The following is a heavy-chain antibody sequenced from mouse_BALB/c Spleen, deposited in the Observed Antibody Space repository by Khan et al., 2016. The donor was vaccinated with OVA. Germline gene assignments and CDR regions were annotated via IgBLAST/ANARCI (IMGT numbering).Heavy chain of an antibody. J-gene: IGHJ3*01. V-gene: IGHV1S135*01. D-gene: IGHD2-2*01. CDR2: IDPFSGDT. CDR3: TRHGYVAWFTY. CDR1: GSSFTSYY. Sequence: EVQLQQSGPELMKPGASVKISCKASGSSFTSYYIHWVIQSHGKSLEWIGYIDPFSGDTTYNKKFKGRATLTVDKSSSTAYIHLSNLTSEDSAVYYCTRHGYVAWFTYWGQGTLVTVSA.